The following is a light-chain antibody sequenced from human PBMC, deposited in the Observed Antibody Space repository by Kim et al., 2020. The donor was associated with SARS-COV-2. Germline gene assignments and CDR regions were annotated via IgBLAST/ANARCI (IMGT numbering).Light chain of an antibody. V-gene: IGKV3-15*01. CDR2: GAS. Sequence: VSPGERATLSCRASQSVSSNVAWYQQKPGQAPRLLIYGASTRATGIPARFSGSGSGTEFTLTISSLQSEDFAVYYCQQYNNWPGTFGQGTKVDIK. J-gene: IGKJ1*01. CDR3: QQYNNWPGT. CDR1: QSVSSN.